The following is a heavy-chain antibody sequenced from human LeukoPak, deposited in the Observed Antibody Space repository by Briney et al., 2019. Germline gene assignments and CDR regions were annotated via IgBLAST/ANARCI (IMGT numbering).Heavy chain of an antibody. CDR2: ISSSSSYI. Sequence: GGSLRLSCAASGFTFSSYSMNWVRQAPGKGLEWVSSISSSSSYIYYADSVKGRFTISRDNAKNSLYLQINSLRAEDTALYYCARDSPYSGSPHSDAFDIWGQGTMVTVSS. CDR1: GFTFSSYS. V-gene: IGHV3-21*01. CDR3: ARDSPYSGSPHSDAFDI. D-gene: IGHD1-26*01. J-gene: IGHJ3*02.